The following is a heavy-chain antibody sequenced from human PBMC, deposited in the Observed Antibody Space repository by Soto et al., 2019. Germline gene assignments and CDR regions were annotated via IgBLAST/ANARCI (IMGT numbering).Heavy chain of an antibody. Sequence: SVKVSCKASGGTFSSYAISWVRQAPGQGLEWMGGIIPIFGTANYAQKFQGRVTITADESTSTAYMELSSLRSEDTAVYYCAREWYSGSYLAPFDYWGQGTLVTVSS. CDR1: GGTFSSYA. CDR3: AREWYSGSYLAPFDY. CDR2: IIPIFGTA. J-gene: IGHJ4*02. V-gene: IGHV1-69*13. D-gene: IGHD1-26*01.